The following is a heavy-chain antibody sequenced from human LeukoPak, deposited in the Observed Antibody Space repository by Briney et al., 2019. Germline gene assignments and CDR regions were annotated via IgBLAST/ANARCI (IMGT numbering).Heavy chain of an antibody. CDR1: GFTFSNYW. V-gene: IGHV3-74*01. CDR3: VTYAISVAGLDY. Sequence: GGSLRLSCVASGFTFSNYWMHWVRQAPGKGLVWVSRVNSDGSSTTYADSMQGRFTISRDNAEKTVYLHMNSLRAEDTAVYYCVTYAISVAGLDYWGQGTLVTVSS. D-gene: IGHD6-19*01. CDR2: VNSDGSST. J-gene: IGHJ4*02.